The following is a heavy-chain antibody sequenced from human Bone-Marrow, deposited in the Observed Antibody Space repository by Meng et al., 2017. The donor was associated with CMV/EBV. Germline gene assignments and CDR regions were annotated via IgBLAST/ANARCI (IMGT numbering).Heavy chain of an antibody. J-gene: IGHJ6*01. V-gene: IGHV3-69-1*01. CDR2: ISSSSTI. CDR1: GFTFSDYD. Sequence: GESLKISCAASGFTFSDYDMNWVRQAPGKGLEWVSSISSSSTIYYADSVKGRFTISRDNAKNSLYLQMSSLRAEDTAVYYCARSYYDFCLDVWGQGTTVTVSS. D-gene: IGHD3-3*01. CDR3: ARSYYDFCLDV.